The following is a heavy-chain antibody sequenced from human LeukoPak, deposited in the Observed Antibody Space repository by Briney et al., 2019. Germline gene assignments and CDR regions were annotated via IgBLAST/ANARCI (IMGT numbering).Heavy chain of an antibody. V-gene: IGHV4-34*01. J-gene: IGHJ4*02. CDR2: INHSGST. CDR3: ARDYYDSSGWGPLFVY. Sequence: PSETLSLTCAVYGGSFSGYYWSWIRQPPGKGLEWIGEINHSGSTNYNPSLKSRVTISVGTSKNQFSLKLSSVTAADTAVYYCARDYYDSSGWGPLFVYWGQGALVTVSS. CDR1: GGSFSGYY. D-gene: IGHD3-22*01.